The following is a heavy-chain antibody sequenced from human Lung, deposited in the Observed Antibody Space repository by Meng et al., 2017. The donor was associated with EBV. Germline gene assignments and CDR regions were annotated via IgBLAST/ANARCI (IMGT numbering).Heavy chain of an antibody. V-gene: IGHV1-46*01. D-gene: IGHD5-18*01. Sequence: QVHLGRSGAEVKKPGASVKVSCKASGDSFTSYYIHWVRQAPGQGLEWMGIINPSGGHTRSAQKFQDRVTMTRDTSMSAVYMDVSSLRSEDTAVYYCARGAYMYGSPQYFFDFWGQGTLVTGSS. J-gene: IGHJ4*02. CDR1: GDSFTSYY. CDR2: INPSGGHT. CDR3: ARGAYMYGSPQYFFDF.